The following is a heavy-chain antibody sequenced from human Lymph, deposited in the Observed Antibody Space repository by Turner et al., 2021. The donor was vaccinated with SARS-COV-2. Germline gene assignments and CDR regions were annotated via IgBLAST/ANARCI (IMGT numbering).Heavy chain of an antibody. CDR2: INPNSGGT. Sequence: QVQLVQSGAEVKRPGASVKVSCKASGYIFTAYYMHWVRQAPGQGLWWMGWINPNSGGTNYAQKLQGRVTMTRDTSISTAYMEVSRLGSDDTAVYYCARDTRGDYSYYYDGMDVWGQGTTVTVSS. J-gene: IGHJ6*02. CDR3: ARDTRGDYSYYYDGMDV. V-gene: IGHV1-2*02. D-gene: IGHD4-17*01. CDR1: GYIFTAYY.